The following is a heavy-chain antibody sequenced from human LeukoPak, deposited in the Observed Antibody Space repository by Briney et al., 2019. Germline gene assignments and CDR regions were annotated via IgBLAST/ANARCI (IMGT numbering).Heavy chain of an antibody. Sequence: PGGSLRLSCAASGFTFSSYGMHWVRQAPGKGLEWVAFIRYDGSNKYYADSVKGRFTISRDNSKNTLYLQMNSLRAEDTAVYYCAKLIVGATGGFDYWGQGTLVTVSS. D-gene: IGHD1-26*01. CDR2: IRYDGSNK. J-gene: IGHJ4*02. CDR1: GFTFSSYG. V-gene: IGHV3-30*02. CDR3: AKLIVGATGGFDY.